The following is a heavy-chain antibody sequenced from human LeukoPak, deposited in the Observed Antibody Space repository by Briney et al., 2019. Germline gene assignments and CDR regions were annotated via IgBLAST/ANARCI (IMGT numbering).Heavy chain of an antibody. CDR2: IRYDGSNK. J-gene: IGHJ4*02. D-gene: IGHD5-24*01. V-gene: IGHV3-30*02. Sequence: PGGSLRLSCAASGFTFSSYGMHWVCQAPGKGLEWVAFIRYDGSNKYYADSVKGRFTISRDNSKNTLYLQMNSLRAEDTAVYYCAKVRDGYNSGGFDYWGQGTLVTVSS. CDR3: AKVRDGYNSGGFDY. CDR1: GFTFSSYG.